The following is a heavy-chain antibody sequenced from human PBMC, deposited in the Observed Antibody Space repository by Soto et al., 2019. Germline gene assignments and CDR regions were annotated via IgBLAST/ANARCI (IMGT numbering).Heavy chain of an antibody. CDR2: IYWDDDK. V-gene: IGHV2-5*02. D-gene: IGHD4-17*01. Sequence: QITLKESGRPLVKPTQTLTLTCAFSGFSLRNSGVGVGWIRQPPGKALEWLALIYWDDDKRYSPSLKRRLTITKDTSKNQVVLTMTNMDHVDTATYYCAHLTTGGFYFDYWGQGTLVTVSS. CDR1: GFSLRNSGVG. CDR3: AHLTTGGFYFDY. J-gene: IGHJ4*02.